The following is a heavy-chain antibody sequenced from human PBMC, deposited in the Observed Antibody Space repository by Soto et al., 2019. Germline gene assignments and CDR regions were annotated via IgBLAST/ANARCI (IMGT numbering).Heavy chain of an antibody. Sequence: GESLKISCKGSGYSFTSYWISWVRQMPGKGLEWMGRIDPSDSYTNYSPSFQGHVTISADKSISTAYLQWSSLKASDTAMYYCARHALDTVVAVAATPGFDAWGQGTLVTVSS. J-gene: IGHJ5*02. V-gene: IGHV5-10-1*01. CDR3: ARHALDTVVAVAATPGFDA. CDR2: IDPSDSYT. CDR1: GYSFTSYW. D-gene: IGHD2-15*01.